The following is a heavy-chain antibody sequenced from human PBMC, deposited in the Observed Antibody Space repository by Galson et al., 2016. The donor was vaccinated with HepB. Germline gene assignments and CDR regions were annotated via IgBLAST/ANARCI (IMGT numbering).Heavy chain of an antibody. J-gene: IGHJ6*02. CDR2: ISGSNSYA. CDR1: GFSFSDYY. Sequence: SLRLSCAASGFSFSDYYMTWIRQAPGKGLEWISYISGSNSYAKYADSVKGRLTISRDNAKNSLFLQMNGLRAEDTAVYYCARGGYGDSHTYYYHGFDVWGQGTTVTVSS. V-gene: IGHV3-11*06. CDR3: ARGGYGDSHTYYYHGFDV. D-gene: IGHD4-17*01.